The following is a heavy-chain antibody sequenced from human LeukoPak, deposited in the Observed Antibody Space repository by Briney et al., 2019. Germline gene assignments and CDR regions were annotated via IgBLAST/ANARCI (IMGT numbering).Heavy chain of an antibody. V-gene: IGHV3-7*01. J-gene: IGHJ4*02. CDR1: GFTFSSYW. Sequence: PRGSLRLSCAASGFTFSSYWMSWVRQAPGKGLEWVANIKQDGSEKYYVDSVKGRFTNSRDNVENSMFLQMNSLRAEDTAVYYCVRDGRSGWHFDYWGQGALVTVSS. D-gene: IGHD6-19*01. CDR2: IKQDGSEK. CDR3: VRDGRSGWHFDY.